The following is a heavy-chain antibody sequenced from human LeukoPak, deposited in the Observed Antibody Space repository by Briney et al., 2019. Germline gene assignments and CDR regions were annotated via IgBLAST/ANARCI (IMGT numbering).Heavy chain of an antibody. Sequence: SGGSLRLSCAASGFTFSSYGLHWVRQAPGKGLEWVAVIWFDGSNKYYADSVKGRFTISRDNSKTTLYLQMNSLRAEDTAVYYCARESRYSDYDHPYFDYWGQGTLVTVSS. J-gene: IGHJ4*02. CDR3: ARESRYSDYDHPYFDY. CDR1: GFTFSSYG. CDR2: IWFDGSNK. D-gene: IGHD5-12*01. V-gene: IGHV3-33*01.